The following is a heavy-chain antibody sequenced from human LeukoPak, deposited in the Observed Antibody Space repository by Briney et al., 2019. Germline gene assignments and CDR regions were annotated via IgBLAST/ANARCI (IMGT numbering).Heavy chain of an antibody. J-gene: IGHJ4*02. D-gene: IGHD3-3*01. Sequence: SETLSLTCTVSGGSISSSSYYWGWIRQPPGKGLEWIGSIYYSGSTYYNPSLKSRVTISVDTSKNQFSLKLSSATAADTAVYFCSSGQFWSAYYYDYWGQGTLVTVSS. CDR2: IYYSGST. CDR1: GGSISSSSYY. CDR3: SSGQFWSAYYYDY. V-gene: IGHV4-39*01.